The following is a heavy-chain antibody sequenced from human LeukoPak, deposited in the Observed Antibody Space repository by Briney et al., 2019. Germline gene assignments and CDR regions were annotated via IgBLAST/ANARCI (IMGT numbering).Heavy chain of an antibody. J-gene: IGHJ4*02. Sequence: RSGGSLRLSCAASGFSFSDFGMHWVRQAPGKGLEWVAVVWFDGTNRYYADSVKGRFTISKDNSKNTLYLQMNGLRAEDTAVYFCARDIAARRVDNWGQGTLVTVSS. V-gene: IGHV3-33*01. CDR1: GFSFSDFG. CDR3: ARDIAARRVDN. CDR2: VWFDGTNR. D-gene: IGHD6-6*01.